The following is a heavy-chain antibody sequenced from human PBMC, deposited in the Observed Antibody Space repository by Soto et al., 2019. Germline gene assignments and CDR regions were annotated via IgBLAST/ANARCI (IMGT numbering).Heavy chain of an antibody. Sequence: SEPLSLTCTVSRGSISSYYWTWIRQPPGKGLEWIGYIFYSGSTNYNPSLQSRVTISLDTSKEQFSLRLISVTAADTAVYYCARESDIPAFDYWGPETLLTVSS. CDR1: RGSISSYY. CDR2: IFYSGST. J-gene: IGHJ4*02. CDR3: ARESDIPAFDY. V-gene: IGHV4-59*01. D-gene: IGHD2-21*01.